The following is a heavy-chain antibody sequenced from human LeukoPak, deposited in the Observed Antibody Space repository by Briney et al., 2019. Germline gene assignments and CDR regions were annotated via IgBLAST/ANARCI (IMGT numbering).Heavy chain of an antibody. J-gene: IGHJ4*02. V-gene: IGHV1-69*05. CDR1: GGTFSSYA. Sequence: GPSVKVSCKASGGTFSSYAISWVRQAPGQGLEWMGGIIPIFGTANYAQKFQGRVTITTDESTSTAYMELSSLRSEDTAVYYCASNEPAATYFDYWGQGTLVTVSS. D-gene: IGHD2-15*01. CDR2: IIPIFGTA. CDR3: ASNEPAATYFDY.